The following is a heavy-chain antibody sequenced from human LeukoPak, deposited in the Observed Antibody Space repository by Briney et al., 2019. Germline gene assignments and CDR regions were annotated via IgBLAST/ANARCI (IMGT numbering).Heavy chain of an antibody. V-gene: IGHV3-30-3*01. J-gene: IGHJ4*02. CDR2: ISYDGSNK. Sequence: PGGSLRLSCAASGFTFSSYAMHWVRQAPGKGLEWVAVISYDGSNKYYADSVKGRSTISRDNSKNTLYLQMNSLRAEDTAVYYCAREGRRVRGVMDYWGQGTLVTVSS. D-gene: IGHD3-10*01. CDR3: AREGRRVRGVMDY. CDR1: GFTFSSYA.